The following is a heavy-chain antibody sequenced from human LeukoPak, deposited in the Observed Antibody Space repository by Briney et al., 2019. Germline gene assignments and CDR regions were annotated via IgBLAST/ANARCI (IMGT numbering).Heavy chain of an antibody. CDR1: GITLSNYG. D-gene: IGHD5/OR15-5a*01. CDR3: AKVSTVIDP. Sequence: GGSLRLSCAVSGITLSNYGMSWVRQAPGKGLEWVSAISGSGGSTYYADSVKGRFTISRDNSKNTLYLQMNSLRAEDTAVYYCAKVSTVIDPWGQGTLVTVSS. CDR2: ISGSGGST. V-gene: IGHV3-23*01. J-gene: IGHJ5*02.